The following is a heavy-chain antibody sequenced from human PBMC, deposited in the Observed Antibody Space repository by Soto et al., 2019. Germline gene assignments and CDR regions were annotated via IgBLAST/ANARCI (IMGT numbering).Heavy chain of an antibody. CDR3: ARDYCSYRPFDY. D-gene: IGHD5-18*01. CDR1: GYPFSSYS. Sequence: GGSLRLSCAASGYPFSSYSMNWVRQAPGKGLGWVSYISSSSSTIYYADSVKGRFTISRDNAKNSLYLQMNSLRAEDTAVYYCARDYCSYRPFDYWGQGTLVTVSS. J-gene: IGHJ4*02. V-gene: IGHV3-48*01. CDR2: ISSSSSTI.